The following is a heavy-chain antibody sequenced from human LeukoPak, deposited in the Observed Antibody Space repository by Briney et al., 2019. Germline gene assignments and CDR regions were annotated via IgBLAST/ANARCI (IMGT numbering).Heavy chain of an antibody. J-gene: IGHJ6*04. CDR3: AELGITMIGGV. D-gene: IGHD3-10*02. CDR1: GFSLDSHW. V-gene: IGHV3-74*01. CDR2: INADGQSV. Sequence: GGSLRLSCTASGFSLDSHWMHWVRQVPGKGLVWLSRINADGQSVGYADSVRGRFTISRDNARNTVYLQTNSLRPEDTAVYYCAELGITMIGGVWGKGTTVTISS.